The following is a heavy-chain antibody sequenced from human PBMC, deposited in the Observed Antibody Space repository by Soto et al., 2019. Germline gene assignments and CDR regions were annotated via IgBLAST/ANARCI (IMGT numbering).Heavy chain of an antibody. CDR2: IYPGPSDT. V-gene: IGHV5-51*01. D-gene: IGHD6-13*01. J-gene: IGHJ1*01. Sequence: MPGKGLEWMGVIYPGPSDTRYXXSFQGQVAISADKSINTAYLQWSSLKASDTAMYYCARHSGVAEDGTDWGQGTLVTVSS. CDR3: ARHSGVAEDGTD.